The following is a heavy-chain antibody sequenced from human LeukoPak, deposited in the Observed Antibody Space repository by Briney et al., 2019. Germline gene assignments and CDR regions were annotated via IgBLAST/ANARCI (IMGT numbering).Heavy chain of an antibody. D-gene: IGHD2-21*02. CDR1: GRSISTYY. Sequence: PSETLSLTCTVSGRSISTYYWNWIRQPAGKGLEWIGPIYASGTTNYNPSLKSRVTMSLDTSSNQFSLKVTSVTAADTAVYYCARGAYCGGDCYFDYWGQGTLVTVSS. J-gene: IGHJ4*02. V-gene: IGHV4-4*07. CDR3: ARGAYCGGDCYFDY. CDR2: IYASGTT.